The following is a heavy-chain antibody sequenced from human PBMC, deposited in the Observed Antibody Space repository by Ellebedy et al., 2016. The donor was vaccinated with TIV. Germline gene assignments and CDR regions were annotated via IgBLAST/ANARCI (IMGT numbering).Heavy chain of an antibody. CDR3: ARVDSYGDYDR. Sequence: GGSLRLSCAASGFTFSSYAMHWVRQAPGKGLEWVAVISYDGSNKYYADSVKGRFTISRDNAKNSLYLQMNSLRAEDTAVYYCARVDSYGDYDRWGQGTLVTVSS. CDR2: ISYDGSNK. V-gene: IGHV3-30*07. J-gene: IGHJ4*02. CDR1: GFTFSSYA. D-gene: IGHD4-17*01.